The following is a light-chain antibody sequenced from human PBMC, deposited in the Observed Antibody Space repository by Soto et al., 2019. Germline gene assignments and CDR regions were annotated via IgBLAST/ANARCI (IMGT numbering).Light chain of an antibody. Sequence: EMVMTQSPATLSVSPGERATLSCRASQSVSGNLAWYQQKPGQAPRLLIYGASTRATGIPARFSGSGPGTEFTLTISSLQSEDFAVYYCQQYNNWLITFGQGTRLEIK. V-gene: IGKV3-15*01. CDR3: QQYNNWLIT. CDR2: GAS. CDR1: QSVSGN. J-gene: IGKJ5*01.